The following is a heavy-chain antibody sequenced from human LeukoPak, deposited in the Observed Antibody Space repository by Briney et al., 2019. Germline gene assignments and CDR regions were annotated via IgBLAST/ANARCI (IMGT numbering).Heavy chain of an antibody. CDR3: ARHGRVAGEYDSSGYPSPDLDY. CDR1: GGSISSYY. CDR2: IYYSESI. Sequence: SETLSLTCTVSGGSISSYYWSWIRQPPGKGLEWIGYIYYSESINYNPSLKSRVTISVDTSKNQFSLKLSSVTAAHTAVYYCARHGRVAGEYDSSGYPSPDLDYWGQGTLVTVSS. D-gene: IGHD3-22*01. J-gene: IGHJ4*02. V-gene: IGHV4-59*08.